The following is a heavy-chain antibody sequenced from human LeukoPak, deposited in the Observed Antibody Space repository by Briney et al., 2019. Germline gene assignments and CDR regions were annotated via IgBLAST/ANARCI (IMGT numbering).Heavy chain of an antibody. D-gene: IGHD3-22*01. V-gene: IGHV4-39*01. Sequence: SSETLSLTCTVSGGSISSSSYYWGWTRQPPGKGLEWIGSIYYSGSTYHNPSLKSRVTISVDTSKNQFSLKLSSVTAADTAVYYCATPFNYYDSREDYFDYWGQGTLVTVSS. CDR1: GGSISSSSYY. CDR3: ATPFNYYDSREDYFDY. CDR2: IYYSGST. J-gene: IGHJ4*02.